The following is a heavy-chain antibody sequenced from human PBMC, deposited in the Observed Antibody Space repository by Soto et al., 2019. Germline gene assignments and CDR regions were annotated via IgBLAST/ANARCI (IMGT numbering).Heavy chain of an antibody. D-gene: IGHD1-26*01. CDR3: SKGGDY. V-gene: IGHV3-9*01. CDR2: ISWNSGSI. J-gene: IGHJ4*02. Sequence: GGSLRLSCAASGFTFDDYAMHWVRQAPGKGLEWVSGISWNSGSIGYADSVKGRFTISRDNAKNSLYLQMNSLRAEDTALYYCSKGGDYWGQGXLVTVSS. CDR1: GFTFDDYA.